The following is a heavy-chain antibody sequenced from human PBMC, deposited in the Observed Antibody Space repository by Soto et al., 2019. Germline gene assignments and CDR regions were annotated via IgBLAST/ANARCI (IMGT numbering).Heavy chain of an antibody. Sequence: GGSLRLSCAASGFTFSSYAMHWVRQAPGKGLEWVAVISYDGSNKYYADSVKGRFTISRDNSKNTLYLQMNSLRAEDTAVYYCARGLNVLRFLEWLLYYYGMDVWGQGTTVTVSS. CDR2: ISYDGSNK. CDR3: ARGLNVLRFLEWLLYYYGMDV. J-gene: IGHJ6*02. CDR1: GFTFSSYA. D-gene: IGHD3-3*01. V-gene: IGHV3-30*04.